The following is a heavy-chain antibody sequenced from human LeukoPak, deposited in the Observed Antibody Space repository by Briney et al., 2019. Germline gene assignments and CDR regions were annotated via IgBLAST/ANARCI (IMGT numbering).Heavy chain of an antibody. V-gene: IGHV4-34*01. Sequence: PSETLSLTCAVYGGSFSGYYWSWIRQPPGKGLEWIGEINHSGSTNYNPSLKSRVTISVDTSKNQFSLKLSSVAAADTAVYYCARGLSPRINMVRGVRPPFRGVFDYWGQGTLVTVSS. CDR2: INHSGST. CDR1: GGSFSGYY. CDR3: ARGLSPRINMVRGVRPPFRGVFDY. D-gene: IGHD3-10*01. J-gene: IGHJ4*02.